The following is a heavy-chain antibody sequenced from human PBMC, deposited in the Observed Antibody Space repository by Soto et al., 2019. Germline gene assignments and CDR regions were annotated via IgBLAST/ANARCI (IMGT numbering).Heavy chain of an antibody. CDR2: IVREGSEK. D-gene: IGHD4-17*01. CDR3: ARDDDYDDNGLDL. Sequence: QGQLVESGGGVVQPGRSLRLSCAASGFAFSNHGMHWVRQAPGKGLEWLAVIVREGSEKFYADSVKGRFTISRDNSKNTLYLEKSSLRAEDTAVYYCARDDDYDDNGLDLWGQGTLVTVSS. V-gene: IGHV3-33*01. CDR1: GFAFSNHG. J-gene: IGHJ4*02.